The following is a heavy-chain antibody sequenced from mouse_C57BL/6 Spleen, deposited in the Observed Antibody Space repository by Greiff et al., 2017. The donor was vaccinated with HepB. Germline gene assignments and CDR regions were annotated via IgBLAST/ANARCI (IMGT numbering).Heavy chain of an antibody. D-gene: IGHD2-5*01. Sequence: EVQGVESGTVLARPGASVKMSCKTSGYTFTSYWMHWVKQRPGQGLEWIGAIYPGNSDTSYNQKFKGKAKLTAVTSASTAYMELSSLTNEDSAVYYCTGYSNYLSYYFDYWGQGTTLTVSS. V-gene: IGHV1-5*01. CDR3: TGYSNYLSYYFDY. CDR2: IYPGNSDT. CDR1: GYTFTSYW. J-gene: IGHJ2*01.